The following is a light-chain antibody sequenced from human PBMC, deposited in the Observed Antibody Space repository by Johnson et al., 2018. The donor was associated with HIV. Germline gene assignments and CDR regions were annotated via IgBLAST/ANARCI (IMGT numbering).Light chain of an antibody. V-gene: IGLV1-51*01. J-gene: IGLJ1*01. CDR1: SSNIGNNY. Sequence: QSALTQPPSVSAAPGQKVTISCSGSSSNIGNNYVSWYQQLPGTAPKLLIYDNNKRPSGIPDRFSASKSGTSAPLVITGLQTGDEADYYCGAWDSSLSAHFVFGTGTKVTVL. CDR3: GAWDSSLSAHFV. CDR2: DNN.